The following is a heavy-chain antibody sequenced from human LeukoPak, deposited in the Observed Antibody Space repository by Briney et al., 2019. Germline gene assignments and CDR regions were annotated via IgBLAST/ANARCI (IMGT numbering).Heavy chain of an antibody. CDR3: ARDYGDYGFDY. V-gene: IGHV3-48*04. D-gene: IGHD4-17*01. Sequence: PGGSLRLSCGASGFTFSSYAMSWVRQAPGKGLEWVSYISSSGSTIHYADSVKGRFTISRDNAKNSLYLQMNSLRADDTAVYYCARDYGDYGFDYWGQGTLVTVSS. CDR1: GFTFSSYA. CDR2: ISSSGSTI. J-gene: IGHJ4*02.